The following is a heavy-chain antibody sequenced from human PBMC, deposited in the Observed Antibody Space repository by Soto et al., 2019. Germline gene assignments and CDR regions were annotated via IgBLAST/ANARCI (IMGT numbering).Heavy chain of an antibody. CDR2: IYYSGST. J-gene: IGHJ4*02. CDR1: GGSVSSCSYY. CDR3: ARVFPYYGFWSGYYPD. D-gene: IGHD3-3*01. V-gene: IGHV4-61*01. Sequence: ETPXLTFTVSGGSVSSCSYYWSWIRQPPGKGLEWIGYIYYSGSTNYNPSLKSRVTISVDTSKNQFSLKLSSVTAADTAVYYCARVFPYYGFWSGYYPDWGQGTLVTVSS.